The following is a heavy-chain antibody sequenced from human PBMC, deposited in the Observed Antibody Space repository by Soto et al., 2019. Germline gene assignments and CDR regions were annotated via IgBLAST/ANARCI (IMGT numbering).Heavy chain of an antibody. CDR3: ARGSHYNFDY. CDR1: GGSISSSSYY. D-gene: IGHD1-26*01. J-gene: IGHJ4*02. V-gene: IGHV4-39*01. Sequence: NPSETLSLTCTVSGGSISSSSYYWGWIRQPPGKGLEWIGSIYYSGSTYYNPSLKSRVTISVDTSKNQFPLKLSSVTAADTAVYYCARGSHYNFDYWGQGTLVTAPQ. CDR2: IYYSGST.